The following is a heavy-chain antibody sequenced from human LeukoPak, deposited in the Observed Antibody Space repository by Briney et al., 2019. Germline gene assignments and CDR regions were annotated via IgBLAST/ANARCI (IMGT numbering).Heavy chain of an antibody. J-gene: IGHJ6*03. Sequence: ASVKVSCKASGYTFSSYGITWVRQAPGQGLEWMGWISVYSGNTNYAQKLQGRGTMTTDTSTSTAYMELRSLRSDDTAVYYCARYGSGSYPSYYYYYYMDVXXKGTTVTIXS. D-gene: IGHD3-10*01. CDR1: GYTFSSYG. CDR3: ARYGSGSYPSYYYYYYMDV. CDR2: ISVYSGNT. V-gene: IGHV1-18*01.